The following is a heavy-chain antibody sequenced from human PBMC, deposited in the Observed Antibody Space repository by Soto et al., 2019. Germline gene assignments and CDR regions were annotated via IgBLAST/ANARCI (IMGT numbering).Heavy chain of an antibody. CDR1: GYTFTSYY. D-gene: IGHD3-3*01. Sequence: GASVKVSCKASGYTFTSYYMHWVRQAPGQGLEWMGIINPSGGSTSYAQKFQGRVTMTRDTSTSXVXXXXXXXXXXXXXXXYCARAKGGTIFGVVLGMDVWGQGTTXTVSS. CDR2: INPSGGST. CDR3: ARAKGGTIFGVVLGMDV. V-gene: IGHV1-46*01. J-gene: IGHJ6*02.